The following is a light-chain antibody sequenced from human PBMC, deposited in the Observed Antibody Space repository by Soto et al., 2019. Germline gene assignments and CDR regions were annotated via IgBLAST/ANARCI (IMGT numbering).Light chain of an antibody. CDR3: QQYGSSPRVT. CDR2: GAS. CDR1: QSVSSIY. J-gene: IGKJ4*01. Sequence: EIVLTQSPGTLSLSPGERATLSCRASQSVSSIYLAWYQQKPGQAPRLLIYGASSRATGIPDRFSGSGSGTDFTLTISRLEPEDFAVYYCQQYGSSPRVTFGGGTKVEIK. V-gene: IGKV3-20*01.